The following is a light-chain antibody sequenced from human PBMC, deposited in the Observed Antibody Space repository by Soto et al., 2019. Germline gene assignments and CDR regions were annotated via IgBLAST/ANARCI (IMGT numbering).Light chain of an antibody. CDR3: TSWTTSTTMI. CDR2: DVN. J-gene: IGLJ2*01. V-gene: IGLV2-14*03. CDR1: RSDIGAYNL. Sequence: QSALTQPASVSGSPGQSITISCTGTRSDIGAYNLVPWYQQHPGEVPKLMLYDVNVRPSGVSNRFSGSKSGNTASLTISGFQAEDEADYYCTSWTTSTTMIFGGGTKLTVL.